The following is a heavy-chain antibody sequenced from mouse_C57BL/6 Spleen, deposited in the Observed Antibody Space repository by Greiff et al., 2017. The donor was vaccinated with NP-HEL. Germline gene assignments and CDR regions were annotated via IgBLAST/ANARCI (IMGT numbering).Heavy chain of an antibody. CDR2: IDPSDSYT. V-gene: IGHV1-50*01. CDR3: ARRVPYYFDY. J-gene: IGHJ2*01. CDR1: GYTFTSYW. D-gene: IGHD2-14*01. Sequence: QVQLQQPGAELVKPGASVKLSCKASGYTFTSYWMQWVKQRPGQGLEWIGEIDPSDSYTNYNQKFKGKATLTVDTSSSTAYMQLSSLTSEASAVYYCARRVPYYFDYWGQGTTLTVSS.